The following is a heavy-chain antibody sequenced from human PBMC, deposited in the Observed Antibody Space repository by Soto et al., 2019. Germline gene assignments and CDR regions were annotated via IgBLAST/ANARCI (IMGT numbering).Heavy chain of an antibody. D-gene: IGHD2-2*03. J-gene: IGHJ5*02. V-gene: IGHV3-30*18. Sequence: GGSLRLSCAASGFTFSSYWMSWVRQAPGKGLEWVAVISYDGSNKYYADSVKGRFTISRDNSKNTLYLQMNSLRAEDTAVYYCAKDGYCSSTSCSNWVSWFDPWGQGTLVTVSS. CDR2: ISYDGSNK. CDR1: GFTFSSYW. CDR3: AKDGYCSSTSCSNWVSWFDP.